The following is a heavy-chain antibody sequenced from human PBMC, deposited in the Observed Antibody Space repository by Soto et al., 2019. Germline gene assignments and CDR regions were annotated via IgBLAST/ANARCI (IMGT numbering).Heavy chain of an antibody. J-gene: IGHJ4*02. V-gene: IGHV3-72*01. CDR1: GFTFTDHH. CDR3: TRDSNNYSFDY. Sequence: GGSLRLSCAASGFTFTDHHMDWVRQAPGKGLEWVARIRKKTAGHTTGYAASVRGRFTISRDDSKNSVYLQMDSLETEDTAVYYCTRDSNNYSFDYWGQGTLVTVSS. D-gene: IGHD2-21*01. CDR2: IRKKTAGHTT.